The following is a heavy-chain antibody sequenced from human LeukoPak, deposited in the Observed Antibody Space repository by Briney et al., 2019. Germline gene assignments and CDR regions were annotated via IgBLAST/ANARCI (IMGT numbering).Heavy chain of an antibody. CDR3: ARPHYGSGSLDS. CDR1: SASISSGGYY. D-gene: IGHD3-10*01. CDR2: INHSGST. J-gene: IGHJ4*02. Sequence: SETLSLTCTVSSASISSGGYYWTWIRQPPGKGLEWIGEINHSGSTTYNPSLNNRVTISVDTSKNQFSLKLTSVTAADTAMYYCARPHYGSGSLDSWGQGTLVTVSS. V-gene: IGHV4-39*07.